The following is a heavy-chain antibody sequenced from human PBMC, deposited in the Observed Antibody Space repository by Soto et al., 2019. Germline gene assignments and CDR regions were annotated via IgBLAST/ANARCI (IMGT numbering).Heavy chain of an antibody. J-gene: IGHJ6*02. CDR1: GFTVSSNY. V-gene: IGHV3-53*01. CDR3: ASPYGSGNPYYYYGMDV. D-gene: IGHD3-10*01. Sequence: PGGSLRLSCAASGFTVSSNYMSWVRQAPGKGLEWVSVIYSGGSTYYADSVKGRFTISRDNSKNTLYLQVNSLRAEDTAVYYCASPYGSGNPYYYYGMDVWGQGTTVTVSS. CDR2: IYSGGST.